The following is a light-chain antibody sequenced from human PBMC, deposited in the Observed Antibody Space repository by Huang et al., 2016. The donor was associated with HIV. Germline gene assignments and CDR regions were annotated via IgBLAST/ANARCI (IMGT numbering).Light chain of an antibody. CDR1: QNISSW. J-gene: IGKJ1*01. CDR2: EIS. Sequence: DIQMTQSPSTLSAFVGDRLTTTCRASQNISSWLAWYQQKPGKDPRLLIYEISSLESGVPSRFSGSGSGTEFTLTISSLQPDDIGTYYCQYGETFGQGSKVEVK. CDR3: QYGET. V-gene: IGKV1-5*03.